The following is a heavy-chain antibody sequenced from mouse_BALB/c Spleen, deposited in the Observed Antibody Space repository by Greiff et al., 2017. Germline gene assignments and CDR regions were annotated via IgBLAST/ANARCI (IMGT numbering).Heavy chain of an antibody. D-gene: IGHD2-10*01. Sequence: EVQLQQSGPELVKPGASVKMSCKASGYTFTSYVMHWVKQKPGQGLEWIGYINPYNDGTKYNEKFKGKATLTSDKSSSTAYMALSSLTSEDSAVYYCARGGAYYGNYGGFAYWGQGSLVTVSA. CDR1: GYTFTSYV. CDR2: INPYNDGT. CDR3: ARGGAYYGNYGGFAY. V-gene: IGHV1-14*01. J-gene: IGHJ3*01.